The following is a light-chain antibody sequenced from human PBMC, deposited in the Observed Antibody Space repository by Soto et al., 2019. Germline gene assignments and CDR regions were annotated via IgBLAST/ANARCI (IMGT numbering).Light chain of an antibody. CDR1: QTVSSS. Sequence: EIVLTQSPATLSLSPGERATLSCRASQTVSSSLAWYQQKPGQAPRLLIYEVSNRATGIPARFSGSGSGADFTLTSSSLEPGDFALYYCQQHINWPLTFGGGTKL. V-gene: IGKV3-11*01. CDR2: EVS. J-gene: IGKJ4*01. CDR3: QQHINWPLT.